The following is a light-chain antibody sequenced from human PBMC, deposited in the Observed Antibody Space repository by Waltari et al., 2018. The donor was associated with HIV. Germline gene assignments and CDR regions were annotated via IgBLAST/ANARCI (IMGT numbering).Light chain of an antibody. V-gene: IGLV1-51*01. Sequence: QSVLTQPPSVSAAPGQKVTISSFGSTSNIGNRYVSWYQRHPGTPPKLLSFDDSGRPAGIPYRFSGSKSGTSATLGITGLQTGDEADYYCGTWDSSLSAVVFGTGTKVTVL. CDR1: TSNIGNRY. CDR3: GTWDSSLSAVV. J-gene: IGLJ1*01. CDR2: DDS.